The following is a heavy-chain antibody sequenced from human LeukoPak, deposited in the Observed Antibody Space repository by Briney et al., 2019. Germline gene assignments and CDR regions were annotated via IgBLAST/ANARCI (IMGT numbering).Heavy chain of an antibody. CDR3: AKPEASVAGTWDFFDY. CDR2: ISGSGGRT. J-gene: IGHJ4*02. CDR1: GFTFSSYA. V-gene: IGHV3-23*01. D-gene: IGHD6-19*01. Sequence: GGSLRLSFAASGFTFSSYAMSWVRQAPGKGLEWVSAISGSGGRTNYADSVKGRFTVSRDNSKNTLYLQMNSQRAEDTAVYYCAKPEASVAGTWDFFDYWGQGTLVTVSS.